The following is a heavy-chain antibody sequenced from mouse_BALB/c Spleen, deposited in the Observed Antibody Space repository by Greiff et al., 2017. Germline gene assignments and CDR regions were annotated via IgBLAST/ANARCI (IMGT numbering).Heavy chain of an antibody. D-gene: IGHD2-2*01. CDR2: ISSGGGST. CDR1: GFAFSSYD. J-gene: IGHJ2*01. V-gene: IGHV5-12-1*01. Sequence: EVKVVESGGGLVKPGGSLKLSCAASGFAFSSYDMSWVRQTPEKRLEWVAFISSGGGSTYYPDTVKGRITISRDNAKNTLYLQMSSLKSEDTAMYYYARQEDGYDYFDYWGQGTTLTVSS. CDR3: ARQEDGYDYFDY.